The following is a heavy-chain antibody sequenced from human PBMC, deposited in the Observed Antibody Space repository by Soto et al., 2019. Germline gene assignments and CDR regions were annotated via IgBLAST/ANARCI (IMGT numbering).Heavy chain of an antibody. CDR1: GFTFTSYG. D-gene: IGHD4-17*01. CDR3: ARYTVERLFDY. Sequence: QVQLVQSGAEVKKPGASVKVSCKTSGFTFTSYGVHWVRQAPGQRLEWMGWINAGNGDTKYSQQFQGRVNISSDTSASVVYMELSGLRSEDTALYYCARYTVERLFDYWGQGTLVTVSS. J-gene: IGHJ4*02. CDR2: INAGNGDT. V-gene: IGHV1-3*01.